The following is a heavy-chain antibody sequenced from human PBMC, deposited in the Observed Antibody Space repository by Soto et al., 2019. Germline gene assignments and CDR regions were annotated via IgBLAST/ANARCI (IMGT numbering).Heavy chain of an antibody. CDR2: IIPILGIA. D-gene: IGHD3-10*01. V-gene: IGHV1-69*08. J-gene: IGHJ4*02. CDR3: AREEYYYGSGAFFDY. CDR1: GGTFSSYT. Sequence: QVQLVQSGAEVKKPGSSVKVSCKASGGTFSSYTISWVRQAPGQGLEWMGRIIPILGIANYAQKFQGRVTITADKSTSTAYMVLSSLRSEDTAVYYCAREEYYYGSGAFFDYRCQGTLVTDSS.